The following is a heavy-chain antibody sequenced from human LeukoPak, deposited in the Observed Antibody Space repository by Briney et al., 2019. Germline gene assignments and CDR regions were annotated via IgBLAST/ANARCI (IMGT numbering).Heavy chain of an antibody. D-gene: IGHD6-13*01. CDR3: ARDRGVGSSSWPSYNWFDP. CDR2: MNPNSGNT. J-gene: IGHJ5*02. V-gene: IGHV1-8*03. CDR1: GYTFTSHD. Sequence: ASVKVSCKASGYTFTSHDINWVRQATAQGLEWMGWMNPNSGNTGYAQKFQGRVTFTRNTSVSTAYMELSSLRSEDTAVYYCARDRGVGSSSWPSYNWFDPWGQGTLVTVSS.